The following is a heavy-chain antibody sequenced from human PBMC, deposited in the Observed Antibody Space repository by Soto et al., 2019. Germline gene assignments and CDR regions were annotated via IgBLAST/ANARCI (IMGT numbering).Heavy chain of an antibody. D-gene: IGHD3-22*01. CDR3: GRAFDRSGLY. V-gene: IGHV1-46*01. CDR2: INPSGGAT. CDR1: GYTFRNYY. J-gene: IGHJ4*02. Sequence: ASVKVSCKASGYTFRNYYIHWVRQAPGQGLEWMGLINPSGGATSYSQRFQGRVTITKDSSTSTVYMELSSLGSEDTAVYYCGRAFDRSGLYWGQGTMVIVYS.